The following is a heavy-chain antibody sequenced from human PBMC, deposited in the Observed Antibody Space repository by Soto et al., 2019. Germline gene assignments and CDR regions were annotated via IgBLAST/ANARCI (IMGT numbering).Heavy chain of an antibody. V-gene: IGHV3-23*01. CDR3: AKDRAGYWSGGSCYSVDY. D-gene: IGHD2-15*01. J-gene: IGHJ4*02. CDR2: ISGSGGST. Sequence: GGSLRLSCAASGFTFISYAMSWVLQAPWKGLEWVSAISGSGGSTYYADSVKGRLTISRDNSKNTLYLQMNSLRAEDTAVYYCAKDRAGYWSGGSCYSVDYWGQGTLVTVSS. CDR1: GFTFISYA.